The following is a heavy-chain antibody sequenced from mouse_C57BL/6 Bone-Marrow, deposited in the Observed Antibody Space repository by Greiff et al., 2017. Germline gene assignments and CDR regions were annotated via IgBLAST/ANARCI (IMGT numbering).Heavy chain of an antibody. CDR3: ARYYYGSSYVGFAY. V-gene: IGHV1-64*01. CDR1: GYTFTSYW. J-gene: IGHJ3*01. CDR2: IHPNSGST. D-gene: IGHD1-1*01. Sequence: VQLQQPGAELVKPGASVKLSCKASGYTFTSYWMHWVKQRPGQGLEWIGMIHPNSGSTNYNEKFKSKATLTVSKSSSTAYMQLRSLTSEDSAVYYCARYYYGSSYVGFAYWGQGTLVTVSA.